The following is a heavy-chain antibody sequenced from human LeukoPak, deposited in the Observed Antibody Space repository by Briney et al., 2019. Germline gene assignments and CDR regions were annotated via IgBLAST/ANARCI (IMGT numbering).Heavy chain of an antibody. CDR1: GFTFSSYW. V-gene: IGHV3-7*01. Sequence: PRGSLRLSCVASGFTFSSYWMSWVRHAPGEGREWVANTKKEGSEKYYMDSVKGRFTISGDNAKNSLYLQINSRRAEDTAVYYCAKDRGTYPHGELLCFGDPYFDYWARGTRVTVSS. J-gene: IGHJ4*02. CDR2: TKKEGSEK. CDR3: AKDRGTYPHGELLCFGDPYFDY. D-gene: IGHD3-10*01.